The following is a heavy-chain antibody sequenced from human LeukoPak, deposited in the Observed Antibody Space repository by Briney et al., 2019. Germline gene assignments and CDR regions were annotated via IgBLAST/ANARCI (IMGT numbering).Heavy chain of an antibody. D-gene: IGHD6-13*01. J-gene: IGHJ4*02. V-gene: IGHV3-7*01. CDR1: GFTFSSYW. Sequence: GGSLRLSCAASGFTFSSYWMSWVRQAPGKGLEWVANIKQDGSEKYYVDSVKGRFTISRDNAKNSLYLEMNSLRVEDTAVFYCAREGITAGADYWGQGTLVTVSS. CDR3: AREGITAGADY. CDR2: IKQDGSEK.